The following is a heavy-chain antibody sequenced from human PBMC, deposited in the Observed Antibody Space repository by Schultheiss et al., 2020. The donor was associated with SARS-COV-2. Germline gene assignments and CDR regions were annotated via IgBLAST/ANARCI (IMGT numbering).Heavy chain of an antibody. V-gene: IGHV2-70*17. D-gene: IGHD6-19*01. Sequence: SGPTLVKPTQTLTLTCTFSGFSLSTSGMCVRWIRQPPGKALEWLARIDWDDDKFYSTSLETRLTISKDTSKNQVVLTMTNMDPVDTATYYCARRSVHTTGWFDFDSWDQGALVTVSS. CDR3: ARRSVHTTGWFDFDS. CDR1: GFSLSTSGMC. J-gene: IGHJ4*02. CDR2: IDWDDDK.